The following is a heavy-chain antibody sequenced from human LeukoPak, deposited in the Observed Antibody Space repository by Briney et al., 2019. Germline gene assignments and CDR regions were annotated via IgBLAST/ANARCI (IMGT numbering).Heavy chain of an antibody. CDR1: GYSFTSYW. J-gene: IGHJ5*02. CDR3: ARHPQYSGSAPPWFDP. CDR2: IYPGDSDT. D-gene: IGHD5-12*01. V-gene: IGHV5-51*01. Sequence: GESLKISCKGSGYSFTSYWIGWVRQMPGKGLEWMGIIYPGDSDTRYSPSFQGQVTISADKSISTAYLQWSSLKASDTAMYYCARHPQYSGSAPPWFDPWGQGTLVTVSS.